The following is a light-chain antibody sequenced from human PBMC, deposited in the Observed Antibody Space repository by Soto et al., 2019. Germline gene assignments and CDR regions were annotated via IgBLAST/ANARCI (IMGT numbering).Light chain of an antibody. CDR3: VAWDDRLDGPV. CDR2: EVT. Sequence: QSALTQPPSASGSPGQSVTISCTGTSSDVGAYDYVSWFQQHPGKAPNLMIYEVTKRPPGVPDRFSGSKSGTSASLAISGLQSEDEADYFCVAWDDRLDGPVFGGGTKLTVL. V-gene: IGLV2-8*01. CDR1: SSDVGAYDY. J-gene: IGLJ2*01.